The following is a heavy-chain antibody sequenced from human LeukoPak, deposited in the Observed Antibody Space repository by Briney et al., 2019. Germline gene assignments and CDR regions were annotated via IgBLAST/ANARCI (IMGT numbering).Heavy chain of an antibody. CDR2: ISGSGDFT. Sequence: GGSLRLSCAASGFSFSTYAMSWVRQAPGKGLEWVSIISGSGDFTYYADSVKGRFTISRDNSKNTLYLQMNSLRAEDTAVYYCARGLGYYGSGSFGYFDYWGQGTLVTVSS. D-gene: IGHD3-10*01. CDR3: ARGLGYYGSGSFGYFDY. V-gene: IGHV3-23*01. CDR1: GFSFSTYA. J-gene: IGHJ4*02.